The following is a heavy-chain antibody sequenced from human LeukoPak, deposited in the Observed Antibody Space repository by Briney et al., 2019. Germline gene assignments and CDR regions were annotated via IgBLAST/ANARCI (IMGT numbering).Heavy chain of an antibody. J-gene: IGHJ6*02. CDR2: INHSGST. CDR3: AGEPKVKYYYGMDV. CDR1: GGSFSGYY. V-gene: IGHV4-34*01. Sequence: PSETLSLTCAVYGGSFSGYYWSWIRQPPGKGLEWIGEINHSGSTNYNPSLESRVTISVDTSKNQFSLKLSSVTAADTAVYYCAGEPKVKYYYGMDVWGQGTTVTVSS. D-gene: IGHD4-11*01.